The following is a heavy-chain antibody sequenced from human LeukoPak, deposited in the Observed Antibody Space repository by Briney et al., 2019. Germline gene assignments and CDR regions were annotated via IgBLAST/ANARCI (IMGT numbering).Heavy chain of an antibody. J-gene: IGHJ4*02. V-gene: IGHV1-69*13. D-gene: IGHD2-2*01. CDR1: GGTFSSYA. CDR2: IIPIFGTA. Sequence: GASVTVSCKASGGTFSSYAISWVRQAPGQGFEWMGGIIPIFGTANYAQKFQGRVTITADESTSTAYMELSSLRSEDTAVYYCASPGYCSSTSCYPYYFDYWGQGTLVTVSS. CDR3: ASPGYCSSTSCYPYYFDY.